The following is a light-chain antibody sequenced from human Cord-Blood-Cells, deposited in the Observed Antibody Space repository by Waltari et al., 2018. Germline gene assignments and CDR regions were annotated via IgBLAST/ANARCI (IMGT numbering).Light chain of an antibody. Sequence: QSALTQPRSVSGSPGQSVTISCTGTSSDVGGYNYVSWYQQHPGKAPKLMIYDVSKRPSGGPDLFSGAKSSNTASLTISGLQAEDEADYYCCSYAGSYTFDVVFGGGTKLTVL. V-gene: IGLV2-11*01. J-gene: IGLJ2*01. CDR2: DVS. CDR3: CSYAGSYTFDVV. CDR1: SSDVGGYNY.